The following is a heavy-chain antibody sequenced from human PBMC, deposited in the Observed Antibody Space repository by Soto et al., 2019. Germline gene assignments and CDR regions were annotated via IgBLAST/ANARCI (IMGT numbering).Heavy chain of an antibody. CDR2: IDWDDDK. Sequence: SGPTLVNPTQTLTLTCTFSGFSLSTSGMRVTWIRQPPGKALEWLARIDWDDDKFYSTSLKTRLTISKDTSKNQVVLTMTNMDPVDTATYYCARIAGTVNLFDYWGQGTLVTVSS. CDR3: ARIAGTVNLFDY. CDR1: GFSLSTSGMR. D-gene: IGHD4-17*01. V-gene: IGHV2-70*04. J-gene: IGHJ4*02.